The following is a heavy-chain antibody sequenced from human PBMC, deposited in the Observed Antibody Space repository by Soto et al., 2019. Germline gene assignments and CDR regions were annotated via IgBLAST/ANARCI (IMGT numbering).Heavy chain of an antibody. J-gene: IGHJ5*02. CDR2: INPNSGGT. Sequence: ASVKVSCEASGYTFTGYYMHWLRPAPGQGLEWMGWINPNSGGTNYAQKFQGWVTMTRDTSISTAYMELSRLRSDDTAVYYCARGASSSALLGWFDPWGQGTLVTVSS. V-gene: IGHV1-2*04. CDR1: GYTFTGYY. D-gene: IGHD6-6*01. CDR3: ARGASSSALLGWFDP.